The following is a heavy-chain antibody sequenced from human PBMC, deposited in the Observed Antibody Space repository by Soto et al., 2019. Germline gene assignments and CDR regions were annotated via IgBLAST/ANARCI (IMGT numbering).Heavy chain of an antibody. J-gene: IGHJ4*02. V-gene: IGHV4-30-4*01. CDR3: FTVNLVGAAYYFDY. CDR1: GGSIRNGDYY. CDR2: VYYSGTT. Sequence: SETLSLTCTVSGGSIRNGDYYWGWIRQPPGKGLEWIGYVYYSGTTYSHPSLNSRVSISVDTSENQFSLRLTSVTAADTAVYYCFTVNLVGAAYYFDYWGPGTLVTVSS. D-gene: IGHD1-26*01.